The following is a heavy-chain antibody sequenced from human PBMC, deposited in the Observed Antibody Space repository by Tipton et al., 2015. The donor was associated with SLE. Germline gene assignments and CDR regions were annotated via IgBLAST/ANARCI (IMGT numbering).Heavy chain of an antibody. CDR2: ISYDGSNK. Sequence: SLRLSCAASGFTFSSYAMHWVRQAPGKGLEWVAVISYDGSNKYYADSVKGRFTISRDNSKNTLYLQMNSLRAEDTAVYYCARDDVLRFLEWLSYFDYWGQGTLVTVSS. CDR1: GFTFSSYA. V-gene: IGHV3-30*04. CDR3: ARDDVLRFLEWLSYFDY. J-gene: IGHJ4*02. D-gene: IGHD3-3*01.